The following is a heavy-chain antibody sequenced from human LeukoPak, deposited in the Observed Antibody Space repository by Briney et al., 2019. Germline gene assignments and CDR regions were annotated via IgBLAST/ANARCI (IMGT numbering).Heavy chain of an antibody. V-gene: IGHV3-21*01. CDR1: GFTFSSYW. J-gene: IGHJ4*02. CDR3: ARALHDSSGYYFDY. Sequence: PGGSLGLSCAASGFTFSSYWMSWVRQAPGKGLEWVSSISNSSPNIYYADSVKGRFTISRDSAKDSLFLQMNSLRAEDTAVYYCARALHDSSGYYFDYWGQGTLVTVSS. D-gene: IGHD3-22*01. CDR2: ISNSSPNI.